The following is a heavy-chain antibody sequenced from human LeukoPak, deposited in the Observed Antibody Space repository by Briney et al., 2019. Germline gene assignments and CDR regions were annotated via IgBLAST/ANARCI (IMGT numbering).Heavy chain of an antibody. V-gene: IGHV3-33*01. CDR2: MWYDGSNK. D-gene: IGHD6-19*01. CDR3: ARDPGVRWLVGFDY. Sequence: GGSLRLSCAASGFTFSSYGMHWVRQAPGKGLEWVAVMWYDGSNKYYADSVKGRFTISRDNSKNMLYLQMDSLRVEDTAVYYCARDPGVRWLVGFDYWGQGTLVTVSS. CDR1: GFTFSSYG. J-gene: IGHJ4*02.